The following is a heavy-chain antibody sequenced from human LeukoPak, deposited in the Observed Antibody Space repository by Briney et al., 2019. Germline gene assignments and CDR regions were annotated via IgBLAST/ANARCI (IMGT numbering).Heavy chain of an antibody. V-gene: IGHV4-59*08. CDR1: GGTISSYY. Sequence: SETLSRTCTVSGGTISSYYWNWIRQPPGKGLEWIGYVHYSGSTKYNPSLKSRVTISVDTSKNQFSLKLSSVIAADTAVYYCARWYSSGWAFDYWGQGTLVTVSS. CDR3: ARWYSSGWAFDY. J-gene: IGHJ4*02. D-gene: IGHD6-19*01. CDR2: VHYSGST.